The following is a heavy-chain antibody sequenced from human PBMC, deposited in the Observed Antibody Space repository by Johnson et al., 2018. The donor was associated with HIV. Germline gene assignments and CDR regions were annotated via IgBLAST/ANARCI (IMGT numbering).Heavy chain of an antibody. V-gene: IGHV3-30-3*01. CDR2: ISYDGSDK. J-gene: IGHJ3*02. Sequence: GKGLEWVAVISYDGSDKYYADSVKGRFTISRDNSKNTLNLQMNSLRAEDTAVYYCARDRSSSWYDGAFDIWGQGTMVTVSS. D-gene: IGHD6-13*01. CDR3: ARDRSSSWYDGAFDI.